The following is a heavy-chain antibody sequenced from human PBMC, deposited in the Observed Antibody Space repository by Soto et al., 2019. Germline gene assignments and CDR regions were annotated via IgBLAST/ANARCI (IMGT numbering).Heavy chain of an antibody. D-gene: IGHD3-22*01. V-gene: IGHV4-30-4*01. J-gene: IGHJ4*02. CDR1: GGSISSGDYY. CDR3: ARVHSDPVVVITNFDY. Sequence: PSETLSLTCTVSGGSISSGDYYWSWIRQPPGKGLEWIGYIYYSGSTYYNPSLKSRVTISVDTSKNQFSLKLSSVTAADTAVYYCARVHSDPVVVITNFDYWGQGTLVTVSS. CDR2: IYYSGST.